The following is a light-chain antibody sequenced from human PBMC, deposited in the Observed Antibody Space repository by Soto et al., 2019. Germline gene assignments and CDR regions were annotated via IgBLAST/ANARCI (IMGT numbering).Light chain of an antibody. CDR2: DAS. Sequence: DIQITQAPGTMTAYVGDRVTITCRASQSVRSWLAWYQQKPGTAPKLLIFDASRLESGVPSRFSGSASGTEFTLTISSLQPDDFATYYCQQYDNYPLTFGGRTNVDIK. J-gene: IGKJ4*01. CDR1: QSVRSW. V-gene: IGKV1-5*01. CDR3: QQYDNYPLT.